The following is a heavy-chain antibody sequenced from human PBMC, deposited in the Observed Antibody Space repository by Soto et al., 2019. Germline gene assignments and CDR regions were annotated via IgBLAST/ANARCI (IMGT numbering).Heavy chain of an antibody. CDR1: GFTFSSYA. V-gene: IGHV3-30-3*01. Sequence: QVQLVESGGGVVQPGRSLRLSCAASGFTFSSYAMHWVRQAPGKGLEWVAVISDDGGTKYYADSVRGRFTVSRDNSKSTLYLEVNSLGPDDTAVYYCATAGDYYGSGSLDPWGQGTLVIVSS. D-gene: IGHD3-10*01. CDR3: ATAGDYYGSGSLDP. CDR2: ISDDGGTK. J-gene: IGHJ5*02.